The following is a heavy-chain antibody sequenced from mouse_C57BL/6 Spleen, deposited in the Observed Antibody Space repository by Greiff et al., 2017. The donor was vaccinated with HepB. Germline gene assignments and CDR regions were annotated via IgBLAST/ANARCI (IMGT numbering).Heavy chain of an antibody. CDR1: GFTFSDYG. CDR3: ATYDYGWFAY. V-gene: IGHV5-17*01. Sequence: EVMLVESGGGLVKPGGSLKLSCAASGFTFSDYGMHWVRQAPEKGLEWVAYISSGSSTIYYADTVKGRFTISRDNAKNTLFLQMTSLRSEDTAMYYCATYDYGWFAYWGQGTLVTVSA. CDR2: ISSGSSTI. D-gene: IGHD2-4*01. J-gene: IGHJ3*01.